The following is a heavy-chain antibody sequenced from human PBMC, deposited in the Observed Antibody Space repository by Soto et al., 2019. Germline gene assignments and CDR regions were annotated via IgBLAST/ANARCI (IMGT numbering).Heavy chain of an antibody. CDR1: GYTFTGYY. CDR2: INPNSGGT. Sequence: ASVKVSCKASGYTFTGYYMHWVRQAPGQGLEWMGWINPNSGGTNYAQKFQGWVTMTRDTSISTAYMELSRLRSDDTAVYYCARGQYDFWSGYYTLGFNWFDPWGQGTLVTVSS. J-gene: IGHJ5*02. D-gene: IGHD3-3*01. V-gene: IGHV1-2*04. CDR3: ARGQYDFWSGYYTLGFNWFDP.